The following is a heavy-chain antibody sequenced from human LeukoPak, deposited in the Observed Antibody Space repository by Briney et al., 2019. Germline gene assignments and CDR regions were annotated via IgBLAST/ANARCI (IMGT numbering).Heavy chain of an antibody. J-gene: IGHJ4*02. D-gene: IGHD3-22*01. Sequence: SETLSLTCAAYGGSFSGYYWSWIRQPPGKGLEWIGEINHSGSTNYNPSLKSRVTISVDTSKNQFSLKLSSVTAADTAVYYCARESDRGYFDYWGQGTLVTVSS. CDR3: ARESDRGYFDY. CDR1: GGSFSGYY. V-gene: IGHV4-34*01. CDR2: INHSGST.